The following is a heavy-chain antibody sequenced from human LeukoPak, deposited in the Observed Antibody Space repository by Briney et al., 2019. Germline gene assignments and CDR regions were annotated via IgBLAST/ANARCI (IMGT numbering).Heavy chain of an antibody. V-gene: IGHV3-33*01. CDR2: IWYDGGNK. D-gene: IGHD3-3*01. Sequence: PGGSLRLSCAASGFTFSDYGMHWVRQAPGKGLEWVAVIWYDGGNKYYADSVKGRFTISRDNSKNTLYLRMNSLRAEDTAVYYCARDAGTYYDFWSACYADCWGQGTLVTVSS. J-gene: IGHJ4*02. CDR3: ARDAGTYYDFWSACYADC. CDR1: GFTFSDYG.